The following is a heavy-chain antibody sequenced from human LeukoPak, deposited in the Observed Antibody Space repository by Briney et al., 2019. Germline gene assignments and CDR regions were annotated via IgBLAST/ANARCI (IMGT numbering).Heavy chain of an antibody. CDR2: IYYSGST. CDR3: ARGQYGSGIDY. Sequence: PSETLSLTCTVSGGSISSYYWSWIRQPPGKGLEWIGYIYYSGSTSYNPSLKSRVTISVDTSKKQFSLKLTSMTAADTAVYYCARGQYGSGIDYWGQGTLVTVSS. J-gene: IGHJ4*02. D-gene: IGHD3-10*01. V-gene: IGHV4-59*12. CDR1: GGSISSYY.